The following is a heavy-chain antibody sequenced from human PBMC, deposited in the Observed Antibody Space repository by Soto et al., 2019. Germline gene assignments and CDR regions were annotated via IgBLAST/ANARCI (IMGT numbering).Heavy chain of an antibody. CDR3: ASLSGYDSYYFDY. J-gene: IGHJ4*02. V-gene: IGHV3-72*01. CDR2: SRNKSNSYTT. D-gene: IGHD5-12*01. CDR1: GFTFSDHY. Sequence: GGSLRLSCAASGFTFSDHYMDWVRQAPGKGLEWVGRSRNKSNSYTTEYAASVKGRFTISRDDSKNSLYLQMNSLKTEDTAVYYCASLSGYDSYYFDYWGQGTLVTVSS.